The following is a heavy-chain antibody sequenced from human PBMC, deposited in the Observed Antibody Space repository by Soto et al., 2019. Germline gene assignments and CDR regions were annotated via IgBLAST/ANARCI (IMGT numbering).Heavy chain of an antibody. CDR1: GYTFTSYD. CDR3: ARGFNWNPYYYYYYMDV. V-gene: IGHV1-8*01. Sequence: GASVKVSCKASGYTFTSYDINWVRQATGQGLEWMGWMNPNSGNTGYAQKFQGRVTMTRNTSISTAYMELSSLRSEDTAVYYCARGFNWNPYYYYYYMDVWGKGTTVTVSS. CDR2: MNPNSGNT. J-gene: IGHJ6*03. D-gene: IGHD1-20*01.